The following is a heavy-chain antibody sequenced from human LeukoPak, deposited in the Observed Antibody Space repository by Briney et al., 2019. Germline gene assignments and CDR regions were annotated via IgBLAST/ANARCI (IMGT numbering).Heavy chain of an antibody. V-gene: IGHV3-30*18. Sequence: GGSLRLSCAASGFTFSSYGMHWVRQAPGKGLEWVAVISYDGSNKYYADSVKGRFTISRDNSKNTLYLQMNSLRAEDTAVYYCAKTVSSSWWNPFDYWGQGTLVTVSS. D-gene: IGHD6-13*01. CDR1: GFTFSSYG. J-gene: IGHJ4*02. CDR2: ISYDGSNK. CDR3: AKTVSSSWWNPFDY.